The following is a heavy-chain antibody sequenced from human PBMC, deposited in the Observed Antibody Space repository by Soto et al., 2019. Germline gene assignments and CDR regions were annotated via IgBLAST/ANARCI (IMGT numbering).Heavy chain of an antibody. CDR1: GGSFSGYY. V-gene: IGHV4-34*01. D-gene: IGHD2-15*01. CDR3: ARVEPYPQGYCSGGSCYSSEYFQH. J-gene: IGHJ1*01. Sequence: QVQLQQWGAGLLKPSETLSLTCAVDGGSFSGYYWSWIRQPPGKGLEWIGEINHSGSTNYNPSLKSRVTISVDTSKNQFSLKLSSVTAADTAVYYCARVEPYPQGYCSGGSCYSSEYFQHWGQGTLVTVSS. CDR2: INHSGST.